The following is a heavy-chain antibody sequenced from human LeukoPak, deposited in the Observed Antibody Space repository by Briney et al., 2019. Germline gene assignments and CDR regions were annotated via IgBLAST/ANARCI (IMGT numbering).Heavy chain of an antibody. CDR2: IKSDGSRT. CDR3: AKGAWEDIVVVVAVDLDY. J-gene: IGHJ4*02. D-gene: IGHD2-15*01. Sequence: PGGSLRLSCAASGFTFSNYWMHWVRQAPGKGLVWVSRIKSDGSRTDYADSVKGRFTISRDNSKNTLYLQMNSLRAEDTAVYYCAKGAWEDIVVVVAVDLDYWGQGTLVTVSS. V-gene: IGHV3-74*01. CDR1: GFTFSNYW.